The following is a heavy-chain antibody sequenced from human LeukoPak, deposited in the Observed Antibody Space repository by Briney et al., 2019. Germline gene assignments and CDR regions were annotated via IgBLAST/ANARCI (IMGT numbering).Heavy chain of an antibody. Sequence: SETLSLTCTVSNDSITSNYYWGWIRQSPGKGLEWIGSIHHSGGTYYNPSLSSRVTISVDTSQNQFSLKLSSVTAADTAVYFCARDLEQWLVRLGYFDYWGQGTRVTVSS. D-gene: IGHD6-19*01. V-gene: IGHV4-38-2*02. CDR1: NDSITSNYY. CDR3: ARDLEQWLVRLGYFDY. CDR2: IHHSGGT. J-gene: IGHJ4*02.